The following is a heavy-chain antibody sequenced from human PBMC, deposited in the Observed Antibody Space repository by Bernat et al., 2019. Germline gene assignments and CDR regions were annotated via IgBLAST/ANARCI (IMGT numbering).Heavy chain of an antibody. CDR3: TRPGWNSGLDY. D-gene: IGHD1-7*01. CDR1: GFTFSGSA. V-gene: IGHV3-73*02. Sequence: EVQLVESGGGLVQPGGSLKLSCAASGFTFSGSAMHWVRQASGKGLEWVGRIRSKANSYATAYDASVKGRFTISRDDSKNTAYLQMNSLKTEDTAVYYCTRPGWNSGLDYWGQGTLVTVSS. CDR2: IRSKANSYAT. J-gene: IGHJ4*02.